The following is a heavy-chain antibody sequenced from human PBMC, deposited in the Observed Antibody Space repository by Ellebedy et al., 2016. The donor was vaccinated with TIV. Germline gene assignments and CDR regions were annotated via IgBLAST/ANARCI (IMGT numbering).Heavy chain of an antibody. Sequence: AASVKVSCKASGYTFTSYGISWVRQAPGQGLEWMGWISAYNGNTNYAQKLQGRVTMTTDTSTSTAYMELRSLRSDDTAVYYCARGIFLTGDWDFDYWGQGTLVTVSS. D-gene: IGHD2-21*02. V-gene: IGHV1-18*01. CDR2: ISAYNGNT. CDR3: ARGIFLTGDWDFDY. CDR1: GYTFTSYG. J-gene: IGHJ4*02.